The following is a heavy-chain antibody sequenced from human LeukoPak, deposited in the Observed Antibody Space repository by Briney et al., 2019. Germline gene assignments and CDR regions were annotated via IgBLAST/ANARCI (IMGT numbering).Heavy chain of an antibody. CDR3: TTWRYCSGGSCYSGWLDP. J-gene: IGHJ5*02. CDR2: IKSKTDGGTT. Sequence: GGSLRLSCAASGLTFSNAWMSWVRQAPGKGLEWVGRIKSKTDGGTTDYAAPVKGRFTISRDDSKNTLYLQMNSLKTEDTAVYYCTTWRYCSGGSCYSGWLDPWGQGTLVTVSS. CDR1: GLTFSNAW. V-gene: IGHV3-15*01. D-gene: IGHD2-15*01.